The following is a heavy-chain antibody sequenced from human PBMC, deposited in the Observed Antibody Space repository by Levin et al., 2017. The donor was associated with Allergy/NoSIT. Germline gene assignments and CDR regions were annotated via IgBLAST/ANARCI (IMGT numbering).Heavy chain of an antibody. Sequence: SSETLSLTCAVSGGSISTTNWWSWVRQSPGKGLEWIGEIYHSGSTNYSPSLKPVTISVDKSKNQFSLKLSSVTAADTAVYYCARASASGRSGHVFDIWGQGTLVTVSS. D-gene: IGHD1-26*01. CDR2: IYHSGST. J-gene: IGHJ3*02. CDR1: GGSISTTNW. V-gene: IGHV4-4*02. CDR3: ARASASGRSGHVFDI.